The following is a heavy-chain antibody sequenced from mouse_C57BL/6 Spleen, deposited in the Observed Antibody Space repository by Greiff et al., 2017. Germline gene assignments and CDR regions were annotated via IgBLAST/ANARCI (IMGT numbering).Heavy chain of an antibody. V-gene: IGHV1-64*01. CDR2: IHPNSGST. CDR1: GYTFTSYW. Sequence: QVQLQQPGAELVKPGASVKLSCKASGYTFTSYWMHWVKQRPGQGLEWIGMIHPNSGSTNYNEKFKSKATLTVDKSSSTAYMQLSSLTSEDSAVYYCAREDYGSSYDYWGKGTTLTVSS. CDR3: AREDYGSSYDY. J-gene: IGHJ2*01. D-gene: IGHD1-1*01.